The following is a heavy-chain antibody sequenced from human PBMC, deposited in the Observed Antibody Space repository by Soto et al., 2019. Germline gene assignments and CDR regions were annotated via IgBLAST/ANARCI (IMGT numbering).Heavy chain of an antibody. Sequence: GGSLRLSCAASGFTFSSYGMHWVRQAPGKGLEWVAVIWYDGSNKYYADSVKGRFTISRDNSKNTLYLQMNSLRAEDTAVYYCARGRKADFWSGIRGHYYYYMDVWGKGTTVTVSS. CDR2: IWYDGSNK. V-gene: IGHV3-33*01. D-gene: IGHD3-3*01. CDR3: ARGRKADFWSGIRGHYYYYMDV. J-gene: IGHJ6*03. CDR1: GFTFSSYG.